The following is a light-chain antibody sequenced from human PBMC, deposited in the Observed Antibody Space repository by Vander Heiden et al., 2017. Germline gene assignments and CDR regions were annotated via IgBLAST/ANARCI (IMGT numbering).Light chain of an antibody. J-gene: IGKJ5*01. CDR1: QDISNY. CDR2: DAS. V-gene: IGKV1-33*01. Sequence: DIQMTQSPSSLSASVGDRVTITCQASQDISNYLNWYQQKPGKAPKLLIYDASNLETGVPSRFSGSGSGTYFTFTISSLQPEDIATYYCQQYDNLLFFGQGTRLEIK. CDR3: QQYDNLLF.